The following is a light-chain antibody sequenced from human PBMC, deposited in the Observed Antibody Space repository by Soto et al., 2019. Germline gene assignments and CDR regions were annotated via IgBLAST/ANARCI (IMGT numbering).Light chain of an antibody. Sequence: EIVLTQSPGTLSLSPGDRATLSCRASQSVRSSYLAWYQQKPGQAPRLLIYGASSRATGIPARFSGSGSGTDFTLTISRLEPEDFAVYYCQQYGDSGTFGQGTKVDIK. CDR2: GAS. V-gene: IGKV3-20*01. J-gene: IGKJ1*01. CDR3: QQYGDSGT. CDR1: QSVRSSY.